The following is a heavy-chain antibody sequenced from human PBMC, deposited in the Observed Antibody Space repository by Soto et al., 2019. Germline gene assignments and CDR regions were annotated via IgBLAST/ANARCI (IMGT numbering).Heavy chain of an antibody. CDR2: ISAYNGDT. J-gene: IGHJ1*01. Sequence: QVRLVQSGTEVKKPGASVKVSCQASGYTFTNYGINWVRQAPGQGLEWMGWISAYNGDTNYAQKFQGRVTMTTDTYTTTAHMALRSLRSDDTAVYYCARGRDDSSLSSAEYFQRWGQGTLVTVSS. D-gene: IGHD6-6*01. CDR3: ARGRDDSSLSSAEYFQR. CDR1: GYTFTNYG. V-gene: IGHV1-18*01.